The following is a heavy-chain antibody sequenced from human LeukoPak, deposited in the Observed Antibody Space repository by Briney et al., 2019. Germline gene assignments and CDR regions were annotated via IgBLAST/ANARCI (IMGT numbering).Heavy chain of an antibody. Sequence: ASVKVSCKASGYTFTSYGISWVRQAPGQGLEWMGWISAYNGNTNYAQKLQGRVTMTTDTSTSTAYMELRSLRSDDTAVYYCARDRIAAAGPPGDYDGMDVWGQGTTVTVSS. V-gene: IGHV1-18*01. CDR3: ARDRIAAAGPPGDYDGMDV. D-gene: IGHD6-13*01. J-gene: IGHJ6*02. CDR1: GYTFTSYG. CDR2: ISAYNGNT.